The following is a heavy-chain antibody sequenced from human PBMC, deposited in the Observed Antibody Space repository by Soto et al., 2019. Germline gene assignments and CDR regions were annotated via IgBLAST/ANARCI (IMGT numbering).Heavy chain of an antibody. CDR2: IIPILGIA. V-gene: IGHV1-69*02. CDR1: GGTFSSYT. J-gene: IGHJ6*03. D-gene: IGHD4-4*01. CDR3: SRGTTDYMDF. Sequence: SVKVSCKASGGTFSSYTISWVRQAPGQGLEWMGRIIPILGIANYAQKFQGRVTITADKSTCTAYMELSSLRSVDTAVYYCSRGTTDYMDFWGKGTTVTVSS.